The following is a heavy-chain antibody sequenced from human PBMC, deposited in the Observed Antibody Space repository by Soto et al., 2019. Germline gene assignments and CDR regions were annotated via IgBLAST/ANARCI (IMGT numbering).Heavy chain of an antibody. Sequence: TLSLTCSVSGDSITSGAYFWTWIRQHPGKGLEWIGYINYSGSTYYNPSLKSRLSLSVDTSKNQFSLRLSSVTAADTAVYFCARGSRVTTSGSTAYYFDYWGQGTLVTVSS. CDR3: ARGSRVTTSGSTAYYFDY. J-gene: IGHJ4*02. V-gene: IGHV4-31*03. CDR1: GDSITSGAYF. D-gene: IGHD4-17*01. CDR2: INYSGST.